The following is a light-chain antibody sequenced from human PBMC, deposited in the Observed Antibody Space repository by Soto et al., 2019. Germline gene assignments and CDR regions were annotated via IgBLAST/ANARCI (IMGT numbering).Light chain of an antibody. CDR1: QSISAW. Sequence: DLEMTQSPSTLSASLGDRVTITCRASQSISAWLAWYQQKPGKVPKLLIYRASTLESGVPYRFSGSESGTEFTLTISSLQPDDFATYYCQQYNDYPVTCGQGTKVDIK. CDR2: RAS. V-gene: IGKV1-5*03. CDR3: QQYNDYPVT. J-gene: IGKJ1*01.